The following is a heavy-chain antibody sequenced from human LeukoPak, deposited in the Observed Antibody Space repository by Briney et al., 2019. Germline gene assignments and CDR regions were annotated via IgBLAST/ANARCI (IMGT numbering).Heavy chain of an antibody. CDR3: DIHVTEKYLTDG. CDR2: VSYSGST. J-gene: IGHJ4*02. D-gene: IGHD2-21*02. CDR1: GGLKRLYH. Sequence: PSETLSLLCTVCGGLKRLYHESGLRQPPGKGLEWIGYVSYSGSTNYNPSLKSRVTISVDTSKNQFSLKLSSVTAPDPAVYSCDIHVTEKYLTDGWGQGSLVTVSS. V-gene: IGHV4-59*08.